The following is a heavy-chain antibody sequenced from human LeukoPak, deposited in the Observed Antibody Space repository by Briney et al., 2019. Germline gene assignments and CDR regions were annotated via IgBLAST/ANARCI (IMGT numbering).Heavy chain of an antibody. CDR2: TNLDGRST. V-gene: IGHV3-74*01. D-gene: IGHD3-10*01. J-gene: IGHJ4*02. CDR1: GFTFSNYW. Sequence: GGSLRLSCVASGFTFSNYWIHWVRQVPGKGLVWVSRTNLDGRSTTYADSVKGRFTISRDNAKNTLFLQMNSLRAEDTAVYYCARSVYNYGPGADYWGQGTLVTVSS. CDR3: ARSVYNYGPGADY.